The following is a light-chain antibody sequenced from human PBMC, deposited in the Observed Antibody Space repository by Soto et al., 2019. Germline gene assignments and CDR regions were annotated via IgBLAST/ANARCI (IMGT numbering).Light chain of an antibody. J-gene: IGKJ1*01. Sequence: DIQLTQSPSALSASVGDRVTITCRASQTISRLSWYQQKPGKAPRVLISSTSALQSGVPSRFSGSGFGTEFTLIISGLQPEDYATYYCQQSSGAPWTFGQGTKVEIK. CDR2: STS. V-gene: IGKV1-39*01. CDR3: QQSSGAPWT. CDR1: QTISR.